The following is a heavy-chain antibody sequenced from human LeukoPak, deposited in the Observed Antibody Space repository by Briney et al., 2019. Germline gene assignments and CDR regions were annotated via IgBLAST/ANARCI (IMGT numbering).Heavy chain of an antibody. CDR2: ISSSSSYI. J-gene: IGHJ4*02. CDR1: GFTFSSYS. Sequence: GGSLRFSCAASGFTFSSYSMNWVRQAPGKGLEWVSSISSSSSYIYYADSVKGRFTISRDNAKNSLYLQMNSLRAEDTAVYYCAGDGPGSGSGSYYFDYWGQGTLVTVSS. D-gene: IGHD3-10*01. V-gene: IGHV3-21*01. CDR3: AGDGPGSGSGSYYFDY.